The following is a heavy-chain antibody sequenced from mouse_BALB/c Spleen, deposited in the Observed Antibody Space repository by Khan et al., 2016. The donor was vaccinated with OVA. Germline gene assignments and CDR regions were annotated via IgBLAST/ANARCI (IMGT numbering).Heavy chain of an antibody. V-gene: IGHV3-8*02. CDR1: GDSITSGY. CDR3: ARATYRYAFVY. Sequence: EVQLQESGPSLVKPSQTLSLTCSVTGDSITSGYWNWIRKFPGNKLEYMGYIIYTGYTYYNPSLKSRLSITRHTSKNQYYLQLNSVPAEDTATYYCARATYRYAFVYWGQGTLVTVSA. D-gene: IGHD2-14*01. J-gene: IGHJ3*01. CDR2: IIYTGYT.